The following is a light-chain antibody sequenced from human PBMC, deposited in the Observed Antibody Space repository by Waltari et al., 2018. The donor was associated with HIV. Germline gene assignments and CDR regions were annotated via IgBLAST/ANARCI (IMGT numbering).Light chain of an antibody. CDR1: NTNIGAGYD. Sequence: QSVLTQPPSVSGAPGQRVTISCTGSNTNIGAGYDVHWYQQVPGRAPKLLIYEKTNRPSGVPDRVSGYKSGTSAALAITGLQAVDETDYYCQSFDTSLSASVFGTGTRVTVL. CDR3: QSFDTSLSASV. CDR2: EKT. J-gene: IGLJ1*01. V-gene: IGLV1-40*01.